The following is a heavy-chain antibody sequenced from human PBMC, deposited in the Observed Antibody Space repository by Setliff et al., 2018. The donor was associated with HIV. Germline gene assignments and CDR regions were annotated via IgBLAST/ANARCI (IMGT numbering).Heavy chain of an antibody. V-gene: IGHV3-49*04. Sequence: GGSLRLSCTASGFTFGDYAMSWVRQAPGKGLEWVGFIRSKAYGGTTEYAASVKGRFTISRDDSKSVAHLQMNSLKTEDTAVYYCTIALAPTGYNYGMDVWGQGTTVTVSS. CDR3: TIALAPTGYNYGMDV. CDR2: IRSKAYGGTT. CDR1: GFTFGDYA. D-gene: IGHD1-1*01. J-gene: IGHJ6*02.